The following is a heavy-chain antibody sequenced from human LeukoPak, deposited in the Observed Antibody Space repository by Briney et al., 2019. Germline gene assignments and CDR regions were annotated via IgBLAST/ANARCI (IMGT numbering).Heavy chain of an antibody. CDR2: ISGTSSGSTSIT. Sequence: GGSLRLSCEFSGIIFSTYAMNWVRQAPGKGLEWISYISGTSSGSTSITQYADSVKGRFTISRDNAKNSLHLQMDSLSAEDTAVYYCARDFWSGYYTEDWGQGALVIVSS. CDR3: ARDFWSGYYTED. V-gene: IGHV3-48*04. CDR1: GIIFSTYA. D-gene: IGHD3-3*01. J-gene: IGHJ4*02.